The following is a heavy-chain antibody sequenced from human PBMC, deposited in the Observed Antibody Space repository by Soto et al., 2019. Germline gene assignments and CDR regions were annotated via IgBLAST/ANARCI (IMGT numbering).Heavy chain of an antibody. CDR2: ISSSSSYI. D-gene: IGHD2-21*02. J-gene: IGHJ5*02. V-gene: IGHV3-21*01. CDR1: GFTFSSYS. CDR3: ARDMPLTYCGGDCYTNWFDP. Sequence: GGSLRLSCAASGFTFSSYSMNWVRQAPGKGLEWVSSISSSSSYIYYADSVKGRFTISRDNAKNSLYLQMNSLRAEDTAVYYCARDMPLTYCGGDCYTNWFDPWGQGTLVTVSS.